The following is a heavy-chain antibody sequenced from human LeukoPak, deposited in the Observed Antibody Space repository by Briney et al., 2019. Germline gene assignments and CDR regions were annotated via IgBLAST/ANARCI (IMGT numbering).Heavy chain of an antibody. CDR2: TIPMMETA. CDR1: GGTFGSDA. CDR3: ASGIDEWLMRY. D-gene: IGHD3-3*01. Sequence: GASVKVSCKVSGGTFGSDAISWVRKAPGQGLEWMGGTIPMMETADYAERFKGRVTITTDESTRTAYMEVRSLTADDTAVYYCASGIDEWLMRYWGQGTLVTVSS. J-gene: IGHJ4*02. V-gene: IGHV1-69*05.